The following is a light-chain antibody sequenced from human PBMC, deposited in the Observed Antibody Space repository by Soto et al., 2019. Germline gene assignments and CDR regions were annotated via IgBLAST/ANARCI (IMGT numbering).Light chain of an antibody. Sequence: DIQMTQSPSSLSASVGDRVTITCRASQSISTYLNWYQQKPGKPPKLLIYYASTLQSGVPSRFSGSVSGTEFSLSISSLQPEDFATYYCRQSYRTLTFGQGTRLETK. V-gene: IGKV1-39*01. CDR1: QSISTY. CDR3: RQSYRTLT. CDR2: YAS. J-gene: IGKJ5*01.